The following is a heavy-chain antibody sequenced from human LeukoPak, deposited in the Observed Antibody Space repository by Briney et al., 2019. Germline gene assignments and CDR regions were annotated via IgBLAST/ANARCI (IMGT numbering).Heavy chain of an antibody. Sequence: PSETLSLTCTVSGGSISSYYWSWIRQPPGKGLEWIEYIYHSGSTNYNRSLKSRVTISVDTSKNQFSLKLSSVTAADTAVYYCARETGSSGYLIWGQGTLVTVSS. J-gene: IGHJ4*02. V-gene: IGHV4-59*01. CDR3: ARETGSSGYLI. CDR1: GGSISSYY. CDR2: IYHSGST. D-gene: IGHD3-22*01.